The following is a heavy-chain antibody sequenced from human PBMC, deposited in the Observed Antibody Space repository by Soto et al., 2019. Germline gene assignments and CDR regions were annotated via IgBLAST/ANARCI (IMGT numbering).Heavy chain of an antibody. CDR3: VRDGTKTLRDWFDP. Sequence: SETLSLTCTVSGASISGFYWSWIRKSAGKGPEWIGRIYATGTTDYNPSLKSRVMMSVDTSKKQFSLKLRSVTAADTAVYYCVRDGTKTLRDWFDPWGQGISVTVSS. V-gene: IGHV4-4*07. D-gene: IGHD1-1*01. J-gene: IGHJ5*02. CDR2: IYATGTT. CDR1: GASISGFY.